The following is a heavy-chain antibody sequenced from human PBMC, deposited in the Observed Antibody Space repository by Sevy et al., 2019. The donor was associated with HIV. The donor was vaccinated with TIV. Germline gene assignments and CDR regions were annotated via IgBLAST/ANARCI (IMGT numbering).Heavy chain of an antibody. CDR3: ARSYYYGSGSPSPDWYYGMDV. J-gene: IGHJ6*02. V-gene: IGHV3-53*01. CDR1: GFTVSSNY. CDR2: IYSGGST. D-gene: IGHD3-10*01. Sequence: GESLKISCAASGFTVSSNYMSWVRQAPGKGLEWVSVIYSGGSTYYADSVKGRFTISRDNSKNTLYLQMNSLRAEDTAVYYCARSYYYGSGSPSPDWYYGMDVWGQGTTVTVSS.